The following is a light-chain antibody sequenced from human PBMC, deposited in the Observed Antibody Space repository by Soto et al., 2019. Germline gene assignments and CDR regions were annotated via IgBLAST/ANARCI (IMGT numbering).Light chain of an antibody. J-gene: IGKJ5*01. CDR2: AAS. V-gene: IGKV1-39*01. CDR3: QKSYSTLPIT. Sequence: DIQMTQSPSSLSASVGDRVTITCRTSQSISGYLNWYRHKPGKAPTLLIYAASNLQSGVPSRFSGSGSGTDFTLTISNLQPEDFATYYCQKSYSTLPITFGQGTRLEI. CDR1: QSISGY.